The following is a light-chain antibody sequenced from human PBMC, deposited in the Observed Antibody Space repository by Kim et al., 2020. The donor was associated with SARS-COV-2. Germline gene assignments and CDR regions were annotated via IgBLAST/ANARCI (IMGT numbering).Light chain of an antibody. Sequence: GKVVTLSCTGRSGSIARKYGQWYPQRPGNAPTTVIYEDNQRPSGVPDRFSGSIDSSSNSASLTISGLKTEDEADYYCQSYDSSNWVFGGGTQLTVL. CDR2: EDN. J-gene: IGLJ3*02. V-gene: IGLV6-57*02. CDR3: QSYDSSNWV. CDR1: SGSIARKY.